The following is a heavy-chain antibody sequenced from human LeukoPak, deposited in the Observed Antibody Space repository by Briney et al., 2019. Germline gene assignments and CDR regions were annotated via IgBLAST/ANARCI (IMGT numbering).Heavy chain of an antibody. CDR3: AKGPGGYSSGYYPQTYYFDY. J-gene: IGHJ4*02. CDR2: IWYDGSNK. V-gene: IGHV3-33*06. CDR1: GFTFSSYG. D-gene: IGHD3-22*01. Sequence: GGSLRLSCAASGFTFSSYGMHWVRQAPGKGLEWVAAIWYDGSNKYYADSVKGRFTISRDNSKNTLYLQMNSLRAEDTAVYYCAKGPGGYSSGYYPQTYYFDYWGQGTLVTVSS.